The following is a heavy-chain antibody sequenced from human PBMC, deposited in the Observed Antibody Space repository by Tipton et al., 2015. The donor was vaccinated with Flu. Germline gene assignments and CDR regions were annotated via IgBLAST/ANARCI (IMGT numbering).Heavy chain of an antibody. D-gene: IGHD3-10*01. CDR3: ARASGSGTDVIFDY. Sequence: TLSLTCIVSGDSMSSFYWSWVRQPAGKGLEWIGRIYTSGTTKYNPSLKSRVTMSVDTSKNQFSLRLTSVTAADTAVYYCARASGSGTDVIFDYWGQGTLVTVSS. CDR1: GDSMSSFY. CDR2: IYTSGTT. V-gene: IGHV4-4*07. J-gene: IGHJ4*02.